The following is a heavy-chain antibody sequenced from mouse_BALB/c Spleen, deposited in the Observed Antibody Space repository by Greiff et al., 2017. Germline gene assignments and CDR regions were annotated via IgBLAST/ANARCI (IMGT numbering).Heavy chain of an antibody. J-gene: IGHJ4*01. CDR3: ARRYGYGENYAMDY. D-gene: IGHD1-2*01. CDR1: GFTFSSFG. Sequence: SGGGLVQPGGSRKLSCAASGFTFSSFGMHWVRQAPEKGLEWVAYISSGSSTIYYADTVKGRFTISRDNPKNTLFLQMTSLRSEDTAMYYCARRYGYGENYAMDYWGQGTSVTVSS. CDR2: ISSGSSTI. V-gene: IGHV5-17*02.